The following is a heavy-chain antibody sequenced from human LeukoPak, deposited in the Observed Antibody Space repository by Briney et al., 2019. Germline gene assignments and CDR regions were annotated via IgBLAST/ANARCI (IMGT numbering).Heavy chain of an antibody. CDR1: GGSISSYY. V-gene: IGHV4-59*01. J-gene: IGHJ4*02. CDR2: IYDSGTT. Sequence: WDCLSLTCTVSGGSISSYYWSWIRQPPGRGLEWIGYIYDSGTTKHNPSLESRVTISVDTSKNQVSLKRTSVTAADTAVYYCEREGRDGHKDYWGQGTLVTVSS. D-gene: IGHD5-24*01. CDR3: EREGRDGHKDY.